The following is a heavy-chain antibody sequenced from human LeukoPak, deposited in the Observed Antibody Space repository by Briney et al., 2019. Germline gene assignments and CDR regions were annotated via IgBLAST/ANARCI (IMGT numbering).Heavy chain of an antibody. J-gene: IGHJ4*02. CDR1: GFTFSSYS. V-gene: IGHV3-21*01. CDR2: ISSSSSYI. Sequence: PGGSLRLSCAASGFTFSSYSMNWVRQAPGKGLEWVSSISSSSSYIYYADSVKGRFTISRDNAKNSLYLQMNSLRDEDTAVYYCARETTVTSSFDYWGQGTLVTVSS. D-gene: IGHD4-17*01. CDR3: ARETTVTSSFDY.